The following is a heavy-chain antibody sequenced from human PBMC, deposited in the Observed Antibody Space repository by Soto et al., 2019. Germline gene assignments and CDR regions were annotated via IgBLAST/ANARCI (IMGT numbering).Heavy chain of an antibody. J-gene: IGHJ4*02. CDR2: IYYSGST. D-gene: IGHD6-6*01. CDR1: GGSISDFY. CDR3: ARVGGLAARTFDY. Sequence: PSETLSLTCTVSGGSISDFYWSWIRQPPGKGLDWIGYIYYSGSTNYNPSLKSRVTISVDTSKNQFSLNLRSMSPADTAVYYCARVGGLAARTFDYWGPGTLVTVSS. V-gene: IGHV4-59*01.